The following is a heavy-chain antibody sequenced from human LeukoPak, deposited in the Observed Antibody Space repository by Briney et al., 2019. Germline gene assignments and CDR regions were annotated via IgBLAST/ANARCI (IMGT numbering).Heavy chain of an antibody. CDR3: ARLSGSWNFDY. J-gene: IGHJ4*02. Sequence: PGESLKISCKGSGYSFASQWIGWERQMPGKGLEWMGIINPGDSDTRYSPSFQGQVTISVDKSISTAYLQWTSLKASDTAMYYCARLSGSWNFDYWGQGTLVTVSS. D-gene: IGHD6-13*01. CDR2: INPGDSDT. V-gene: IGHV5-51*01. CDR1: GYSFASQW.